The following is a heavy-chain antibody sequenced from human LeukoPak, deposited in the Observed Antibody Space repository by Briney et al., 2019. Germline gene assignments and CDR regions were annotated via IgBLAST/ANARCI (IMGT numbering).Heavy chain of an antibody. Sequence: SETLSLTCTVSGGSISSYYRSWIRQPPGKGLEWIGYIYTSGSTNYNPSLKSRVTISVDTSKNQFSLKLSSVTAADTAVYYCARSDYDFWSGYNWFDPWGQGTLVTVSS. J-gene: IGHJ5*02. CDR2: IYTSGST. V-gene: IGHV4-4*09. CDR3: ARSDYDFWSGYNWFDP. D-gene: IGHD3-3*01. CDR1: GGSISSYY.